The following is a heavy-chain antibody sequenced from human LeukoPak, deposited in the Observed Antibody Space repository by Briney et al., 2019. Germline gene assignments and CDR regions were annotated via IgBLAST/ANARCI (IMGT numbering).Heavy chain of an antibody. V-gene: IGHV4-34*01. D-gene: IGHD1-1*01. CDR2: INHSGST. CDR3: ARRNERRAPGAFDI. Sequence: SETLSLTCAVYGGSFSGYYWSWIRQPPGKGLEWIGEINHSGSTNYNPSLKSRVTISVDTSKNQFSLKLSSVTAADTAVYYCARRNERRAPGAFDIWGQGTLVTVSS. CDR1: GGSFSGYY. J-gene: IGHJ3*02.